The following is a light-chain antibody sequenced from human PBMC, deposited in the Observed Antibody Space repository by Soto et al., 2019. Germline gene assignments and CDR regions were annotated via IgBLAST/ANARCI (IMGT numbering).Light chain of an antibody. J-gene: IGKJ1*01. Sequence: EVVMTQSPATLSVSPGERATLSCRASQSVSSNLAWYQHKPGQAPRLLIYGASSRATGIPARFSGSGSGTEFTLTISTLQPDDSATYYCQQYNSHSRTFGQGTKVEIK. V-gene: IGKV3-15*01. CDR3: QQYNSHSRT. CDR1: QSVSSN. CDR2: GAS.